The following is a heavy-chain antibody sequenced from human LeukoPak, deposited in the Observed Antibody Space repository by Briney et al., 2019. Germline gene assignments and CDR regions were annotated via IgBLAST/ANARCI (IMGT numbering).Heavy chain of an antibody. V-gene: IGHV4-59*12. CDR2: IYYSGST. Sequence: SETLSLTCTVSGGSISSYYWSWIRQPPGKGLEWIGYIYYSGSTYYNPSLKSRVTISVDTSKNQVSLKLSSVTAADTAVYYCAREARSSSFDYWGQGTLVTVSS. J-gene: IGHJ4*02. CDR3: AREARSSSFDY. CDR1: GGSISSYY.